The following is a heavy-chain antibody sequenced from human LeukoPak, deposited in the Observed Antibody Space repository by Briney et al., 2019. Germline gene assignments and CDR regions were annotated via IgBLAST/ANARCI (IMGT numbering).Heavy chain of an antibody. V-gene: IGHV3-30*18. Sequence: GRSLRLSCAASEFTFSSYGMHWVRQAPGKGLEWVAVISYDGSNKYYADSVKGRFTISRDNSKNTLYLQMNSLRAEDTAVYYCAKLREPFDYWGQGTLVTVSS. CDR1: EFTFSSYG. CDR3: AKLREPFDY. CDR2: ISYDGSNK. J-gene: IGHJ4*02. D-gene: IGHD1-14*01.